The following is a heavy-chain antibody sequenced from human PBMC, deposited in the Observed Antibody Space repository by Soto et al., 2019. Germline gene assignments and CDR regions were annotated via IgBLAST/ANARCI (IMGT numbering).Heavy chain of an antibody. V-gene: IGHV4-39*01. Sequence: QLQLQESGPGLVKPSETLSLTCTVSGGSISSSSYYWGWIRQPPGKGLEWIGSIYYSGSTYYNPSLKSRVTISVDTSKNQFSLNLSSATAADTAVYYCARRARPYCSSTSCYYYDGMDVWGQGTTVTVSS. CDR3: ARRARPYCSSTSCYYYDGMDV. J-gene: IGHJ6*02. CDR2: IYYSGST. D-gene: IGHD2-2*01. CDR1: GGSISSSSYY.